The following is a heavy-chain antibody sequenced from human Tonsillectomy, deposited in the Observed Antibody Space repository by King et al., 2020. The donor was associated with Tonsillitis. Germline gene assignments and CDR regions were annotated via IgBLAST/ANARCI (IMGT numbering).Heavy chain of an antibody. CDR1: GFTLSNYW. J-gene: IGHJ6*02. CDR2: INSDGNNT. CDR3: ARNYECFTSSCSDQDGMDV. V-gene: IGHV3-74*01. Sequence: DVQLVESGGGSVQPGGSLTLSCAASGFTLSNYWMYWVRQAPGKGLVWVSRINSDGNNTNYADSVKGRFTVSRDNARNTLYLQMNSLRAEDSAVYYCARNYECFTSSCSDQDGMDVWGQGTTVTVSS. D-gene: IGHD2-15*01.